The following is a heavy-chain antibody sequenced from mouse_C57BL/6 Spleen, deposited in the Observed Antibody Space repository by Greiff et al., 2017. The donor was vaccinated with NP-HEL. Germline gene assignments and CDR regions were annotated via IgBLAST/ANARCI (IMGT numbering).Heavy chain of an antibody. J-gene: IGHJ4*01. CDR3: ARGSSYGDAMDY. V-gene: IGHV1-43*01. D-gene: IGHD1-1*01. CDR1: GYSFTGYY. CDR2: INPSTGGT. Sequence: EVKLMESGPELVKPGASVKISCKASGYSFTGYYMHWVKQSSEKSLEWIGEINPSTGGTSYNQKFKGKATLTVDKSSSTAYMQLKSLTSEDSAVYYCARGSSYGDAMDYWGQGTSVTVSS.